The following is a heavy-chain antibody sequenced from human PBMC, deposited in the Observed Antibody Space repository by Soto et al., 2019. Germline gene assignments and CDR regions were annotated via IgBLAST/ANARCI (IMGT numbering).Heavy chain of an antibody. Sequence: QVQLQESGPGLVKPSQTLSLTCTVSGGSISSGGYYWSWIRQHPGKGLEWIGYIYYSGSTYYNPSLKSRVTISVDTSKNQFSLKLSSVPAADTAVYYCARDKAAVNPITIFGVVMHDAFDIWGQGTMVTVSS. CDR1: GGSISSGGYY. J-gene: IGHJ3*02. D-gene: IGHD3-3*01. V-gene: IGHV4-31*03. CDR3: ARDKAAVNPITIFGVVMHDAFDI. CDR2: IYYSGST.